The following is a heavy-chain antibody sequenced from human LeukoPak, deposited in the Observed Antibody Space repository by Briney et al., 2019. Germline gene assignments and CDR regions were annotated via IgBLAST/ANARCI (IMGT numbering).Heavy chain of an antibody. D-gene: IGHD3-16*01. CDR1: GYTFTGYY. CDR3: ARDTSEGDYAWWFDP. Sequence: ASMKVSCKASGYTFTGYYMHWLRQAPGQGLEWMGWIYPDSGGTKYAQKFQGRLTLTRDLSTSTDYMELSSLRSDDTAVYFCARDTSEGDYAWWFDPWGQGTLVTVAS. CDR2: IYPDSGGT. V-gene: IGHV1-2*02. J-gene: IGHJ5*02.